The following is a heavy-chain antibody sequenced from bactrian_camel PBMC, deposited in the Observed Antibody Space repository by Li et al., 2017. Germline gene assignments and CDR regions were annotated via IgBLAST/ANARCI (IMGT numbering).Heavy chain of an antibody. Sequence: VQLVESGGGSVQPGGSLRLSCAASGFTFSGFTFSTYDMSWVRQAPGKGLEWVSTYSGYSGTTVYEDTVKGRFTISGDTAKNTFYLQMNNLQPEDTAVYYCAKDDGVGRADFGSWGQGTQVTVS. J-gene: IGHJ6*01. CDR2: YSGYSGTT. CDR3: AKDDGVGRADFGS. V-gene: IGHV3S40*01. D-gene: IGHD1*01. CDR1: GFTFSGFTFSTYD.